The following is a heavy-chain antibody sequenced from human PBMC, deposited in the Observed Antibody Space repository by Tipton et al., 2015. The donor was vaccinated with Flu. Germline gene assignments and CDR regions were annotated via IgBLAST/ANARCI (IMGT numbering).Heavy chain of an antibody. V-gene: IGHV3-21*01. J-gene: IGHJ4*02. D-gene: IGHD4-17*01. Sequence: SLRLSCAASGFNFGSYIVNWVRQAPGKGLEWVSLITTTGDLRLYPDSLKGRFTISRDNARDTLYLQMSGLRADDTAVYYCARQDSYGSLDYWGQGTLVTVSS. CDR2: ITTTGDLR. CDR3: ARQDSYGSLDY. CDR1: GFNFGSYI.